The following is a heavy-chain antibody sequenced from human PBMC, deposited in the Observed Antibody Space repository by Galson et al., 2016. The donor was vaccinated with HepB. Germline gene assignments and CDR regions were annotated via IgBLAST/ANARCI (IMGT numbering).Heavy chain of an antibody. CDR2: IKEDGSAR. Sequence: SLRLSCAASGFTFSTYWMTWVRQAPGKGLEWVANIKEDGSARYYVDSVKGRFTISRDDSKTIAYLQMNSLNTEDTAVYFCTRALVTTGDWMYYGMDVWGQGTTVTVSS. D-gene: IGHD4-11*01. V-gene: IGHV3-7*03. CDR1: GFTFSTYW. CDR3: TRALVTTGDWMYYGMDV. J-gene: IGHJ6*02.